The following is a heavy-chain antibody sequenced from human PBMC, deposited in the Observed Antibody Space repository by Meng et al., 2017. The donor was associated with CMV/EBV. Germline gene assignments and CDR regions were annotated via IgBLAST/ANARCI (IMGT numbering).Heavy chain of an antibody. V-gene: IGHV1-2*02. J-gene: IGHJ5*02. CDR2: INPNSGGT. CDR1: GYTFTGYY. D-gene: IGHD6-13*01. CDR3: ARSHTNQEDSSSWYSLIQDWFDP. Sequence: ASVKVSCKASGYTFTGYYMHWVRQAPGQGLEWMGWINPNSGGTNYAQKFQGRVTMTRDTSISTAYMELSRLRSDDMAVYYCARSHTNQEDSSSWYSLIQDWFDPWGQGTLVTVSS.